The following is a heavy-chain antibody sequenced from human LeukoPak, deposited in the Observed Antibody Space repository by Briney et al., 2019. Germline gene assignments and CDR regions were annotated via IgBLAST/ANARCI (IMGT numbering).Heavy chain of an antibody. D-gene: IGHD5-18*01. V-gene: IGHV4-59*01. CDR1: GGSISSYY. CDR2: IYYSGST. Sequence: SETLSLTCTVSGGSISSYYWSWIRQPPGKGLEWIGYIYYSGSTNYKSSLKSRVTISADTSKNQFSLKLSSVTAADTAVYHCARTTEGGYSYGYFYYYYMDVWGKGTTVTISS. J-gene: IGHJ6*03. CDR3: ARTTEGGYSYGYFYYYYMDV.